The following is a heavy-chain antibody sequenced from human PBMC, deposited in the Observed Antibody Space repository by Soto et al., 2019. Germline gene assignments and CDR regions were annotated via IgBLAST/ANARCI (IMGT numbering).Heavy chain of an antibody. D-gene: IGHD2-2*01. CDR2: INAGNGNT. CDR1: GYTFTSYA. V-gene: IGHV1-3*01. J-gene: IGHJ4*02. Sequence: ASVKVSCKASGYTFTSYAMHWVRQAPGQRLEWMGWINAGNGNTKYSQKFQGRVTITRDTSASTAYMELSSLRSEDTAVYYCARVSCSSTSCSPGDYWGQGTLVTVSP. CDR3: ARVSCSSTSCSPGDY.